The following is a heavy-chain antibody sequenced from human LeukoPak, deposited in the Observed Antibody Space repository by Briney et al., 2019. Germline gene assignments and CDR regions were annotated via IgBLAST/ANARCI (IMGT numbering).Heavy chain of an antibody. Sequence: SETLSLTCTVSGGSLITYYWNWIRQPAGKGLEWIGRVYTNGGTNYNPSLKSRVTISVDTSKNQFSLKLSSVTAADTAVYYCASGSVAATTSFDYWGQGTLVTVSS. V-gene: IGHV4-4*07. J-gene: IGHJ4*02. CDR3: ASGSVAATTSFDY. CDR1: GGSLITYY. D-gene: IGHD2-15*01. CDR2: VYTNGGT.